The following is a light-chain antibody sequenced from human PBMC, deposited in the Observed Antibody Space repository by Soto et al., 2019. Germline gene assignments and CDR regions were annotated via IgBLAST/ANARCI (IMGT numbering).Light chain of an antibody. CDR3: QHYNSYSEA. V-gene: IGKV1-5*03. CDR2: KAS. CDR1: QTISSW. J-gene: IGKJ1*01. Sequence: DIQMTQSPSTLSGSVGDRVTITCRASQTISSWLAWYHQKPGKAPKLLIYKASTLKSGVPSRFSGSGSGTEFTLTISSLQPDDFATYDCQHYNSYSEAFGQGTKLELK.